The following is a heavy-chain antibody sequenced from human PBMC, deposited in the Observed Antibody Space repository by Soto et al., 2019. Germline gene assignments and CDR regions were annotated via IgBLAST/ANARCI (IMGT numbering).Heavy chain of an antibody. CDR1: GFTFNNYW. CDR2: IKPDGSEK. J-gene: IGHJ3*02. D-gene: IGHD3-22*01. CDR3: ARGDYYDTSGPFSDAFDI. Sequence: PGGSLRLSCAASGFTFNNYWMILVRQAPGKGLEWVANIKPDGSEKWYVDSVKGRFTISRDNAKNSLYLQMNSLRAEDTAVYFCARGDYYDTSGPFSDAFDIWGQGTMVTVSS. V-gene: IGHV3-7*04.